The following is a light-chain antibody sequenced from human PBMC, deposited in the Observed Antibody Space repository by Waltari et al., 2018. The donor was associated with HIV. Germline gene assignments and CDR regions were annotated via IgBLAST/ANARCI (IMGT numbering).Light chain of an antibody. J-gene: IGKJ2*01. V-gene: IGKV2-28*01. Sequence: EILMTKSPPSLPVPPVKPASISCRSSPSLLHSNGINYLDWYLQKPGQSPQLLIYLGSNRASGVPDRFSGGGSGTDFTLKISRVEAEDLGGVYYCMQALQTPYTFGQGTKLELK. CDR3: MQALQTPYT. CDR1: PSLLHSNGINY. CDR2: LGS.